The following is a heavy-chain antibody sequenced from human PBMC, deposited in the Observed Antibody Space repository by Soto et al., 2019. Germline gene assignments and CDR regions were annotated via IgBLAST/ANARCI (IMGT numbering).Heavy chain of an antibody. J-gene: IGHJ4*02. V-gene: IGHV3-23*01. Sequence: EVQLLESGGGLVQPGGSLRLSCAASGFTFSNYAVTWVRQAPGKGLEWVSTISGSGGSTYYADSVKGRFTISRDNSNNTLYLQMKSLRAEDTAVYYCAKDQGSSWYQIDYWGQGTLVTVSS. CDR3: AKDQGSSWYQIDY. D-gene: IGHD6-13*01. CDR2: ISGSGGST. CDR1: GFTFSNYA.